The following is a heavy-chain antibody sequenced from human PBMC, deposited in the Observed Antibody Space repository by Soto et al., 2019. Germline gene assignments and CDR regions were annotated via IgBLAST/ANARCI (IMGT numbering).Heavy chain of an antibody. CDR2: ISGSGGST. J-gene: IGHJ4*02. Sequence: GSLRLSCAASGFTFSSYAMSWVRQAPGKGLEWVSAISGSGGSTYYADSVKGRFTISRDNSKNTLYLQMNSLRAEDTAVYYCAKYRLREYYYGSSGYSDFDYWGQGTLVTVSS. D-gene: IGHD3-22*01. CDR3: AKYRLREYYYGSSGYSDFDY. V-gene: IGHV3-23*01. CDR1: GFTFSSYA.